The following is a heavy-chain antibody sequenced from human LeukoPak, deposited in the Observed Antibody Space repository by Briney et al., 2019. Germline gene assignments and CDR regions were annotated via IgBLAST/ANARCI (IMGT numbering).Heavy chain of an antibody. CDR3: VSNILTGYYGFTGFDY. V-gene: IGHV3-30*02. Sequence: GGSLRLSCAASGLTFSRYGMHWLRQAPGKGLEWVAFIRYDGSNRYYADSVKGRFTISRDNSKNTLYLQMNSLRAEDTAVYYCVSNILTGYYGFTGFDYWGQGTLVTVSS. D-gene: IGHD3-9*01. J-gene: IGHJ4*02. CDR1: GLTFSRYG. CDR2: IRYDGSNR.